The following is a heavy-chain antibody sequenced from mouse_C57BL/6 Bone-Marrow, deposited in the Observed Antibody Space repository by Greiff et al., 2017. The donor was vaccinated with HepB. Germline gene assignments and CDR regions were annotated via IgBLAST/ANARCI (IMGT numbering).Heavy chain of an antibody. J-gene: IGHJ2*01. D-gene: IGHD2-2*01. Sequence: QVQLKESGPELVKPGASVKISCKASGYTFTDYYINWVKQRPGQGLEWIGWIFPGSGSTYYNEKFKGKATLTVDKSSSTAYMLLSSLTSEDSAVYFCARPGVTRGYFDYWGQGTTLTVSS. V-gene: IGHV1-75*01. CDR2: IFPGSGST. CDR1: GYTFTDYY. CDR3: ARPGVTRGYFDY.